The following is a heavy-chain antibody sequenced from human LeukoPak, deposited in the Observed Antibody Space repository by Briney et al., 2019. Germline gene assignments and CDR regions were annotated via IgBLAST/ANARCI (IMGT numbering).Heavy chain of an antibody. CDR1: GFTFSGYG. CDR3: ARDLGGSYYTDAFDI. J-gene: IGHJ3*02. Sequence: GGSLRLSCATSGFTFSGYGFHWVRQAPGKGLEWVSSISSSSSYIYYADSVKGRFTISRDNAKNSLYLQMNSLRAEDTAVYYCARDLGGSYYTDAFDIWGQGTMVTVSS. V-gene: IGHV3-21*01. CDR2: ISSSSSYI. D-gene: IGHD1-26*01.